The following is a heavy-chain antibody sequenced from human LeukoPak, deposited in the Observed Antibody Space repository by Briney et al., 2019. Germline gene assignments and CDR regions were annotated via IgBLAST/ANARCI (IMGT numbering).Heavy chain of an antibody. CDR3: ERGVPATIPGWFDP. CDR2: FYYIVST. D-gene: IGHD2-2*02. Sequence: SGTLSLTCTVSGGSISSSSYYWGWIRQPPGKGLGWIGFFYYIVSTYNNPSLKSRVTISVDTSNNQFSLNLSSVTPANPAVYYCERGVPATIPGWFDPWGQGTLVTASS. V-gene: IGHV4-39*07. CDR1: GGSISSSSYY. J-gene: IGHJ5*02.